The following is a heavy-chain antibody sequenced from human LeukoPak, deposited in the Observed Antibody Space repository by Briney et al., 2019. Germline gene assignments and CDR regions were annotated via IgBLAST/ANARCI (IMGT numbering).Heavy chain of an antibody. V-gene: IGHV3-21*01. CDR2: ITSSSSHI. CDR3: ARVMMGATVTTFHYYCMDV. J-gene: IGHJ6*03. D-gene: IGHD4-11*01. Sequence: GGSLRLSCAASGFTFSHYSIDWVRQAPGKGLERIASITSSSSHIYYADSVKGRFTISRDNAKNALYLQMNSLRAEDTAIYYCARVMMGATVTTFHYYCMDVWGVGTTVTVSS. CDR1: GFTFSHYS.